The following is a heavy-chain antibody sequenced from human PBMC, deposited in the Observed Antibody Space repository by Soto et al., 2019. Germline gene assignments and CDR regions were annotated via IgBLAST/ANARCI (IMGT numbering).Heavy chain of an antibody. CDR2: IIPIFGTA. CDR1: GGTFSSYA. J-gene: IGHJ4*02. CDR3: GRPSMVEAISSLAH. D-gene: IGHD2-8*01. V-gene: IGHV1-69*13. Sequence: ASVKVSCRASGGTFSSYAISWVRQAPGQGLEWMGGIIPIFGTANYAQKFQGRVTITADESTSTAYMELSSLRSEDTAVYYCGRPSMVEAISSLAHGAQGTLLTISS.